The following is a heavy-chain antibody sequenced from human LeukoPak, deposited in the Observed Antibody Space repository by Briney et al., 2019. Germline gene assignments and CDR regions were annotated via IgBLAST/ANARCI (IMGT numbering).Heavy chain of an antibody. J-gene: IGHJ5*02. D-gene: IGHD3-10*01. CDR3: AKDRNYYGSGSFDP. V-gene: IGHV3-7*03. CDR2: IKQDGSEK. CDR1: EFTLSSYW. Sequence: GGSLRLSCAASEFTLSSYWMAWVRQAPGKGLAWVANIKQDGSEKYYVDSVKGRFTISRDNARNSLYLQMNSLRAEDTAVYYCAKDRNYYGSGSFDPWGQGTLVTVSS.